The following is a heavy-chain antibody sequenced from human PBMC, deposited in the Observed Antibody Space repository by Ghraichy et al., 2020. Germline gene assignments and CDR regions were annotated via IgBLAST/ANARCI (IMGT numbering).Heavy chain of an antibody. Sequence: LSLTCAASGFTFSSYGMHWVRQAPGKGLEWVAFIRYDGSNKYYADSVKGRFTISRDNSKNTLYLQMNSLRAEDTAVYYCAKDLVLYGSGSYYRLSAFDIWGQGTMVTVSS. V-gene: IGHV3-30*02. CDR2: IRYDGSNK. CDR3: AKDLVLYGSGSYYRLSAFDI. D-gene: IGHD3-10*01. CDR1: GFTFSSYG. J-gene: IGHJ3*02.